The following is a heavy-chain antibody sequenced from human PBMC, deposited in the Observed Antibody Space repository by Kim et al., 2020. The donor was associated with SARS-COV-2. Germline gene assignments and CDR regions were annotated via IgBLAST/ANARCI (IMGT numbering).Heavy chain of an antibody. Sequence: SETLSLTCTVSGGSISSSSYYWGWIRQPPGKGLEWIGCIYYSGSTYYNPSLKSRVTISVDTSKNQFSLRLSSVTAAETAVYYCARLRATVTKGKAIDYSGQGTLVTVSS. CDR1: GGSISSSSYY. CDR2: IYYSGST. J-gene: IGHJ4*02. V-gene: IGHV4-39*01. D-gene: IGHD4-17*01. CDR3: ARLRATVTKGKAIDY.